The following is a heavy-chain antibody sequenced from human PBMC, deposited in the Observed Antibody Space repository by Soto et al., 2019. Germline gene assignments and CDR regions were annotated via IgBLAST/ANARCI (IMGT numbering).Heavy chain of an antibody. J-gene: IGHJ6*02. V-gene: IGHV1-18*01. CDR1: GYTFTSYG. CDR3: ARGGYYDSSGSRNYHYYGMNV. CDR2: ISPYDGYT. Sequence: QVQLVQSGAEVKKPGASVKVSCKASGYTFTSYGINWVRQAPGQGLEWLGWISPYDGYTNYAQILQGRVYMTTDPSTQTAYMELRSLRSDDTAMYYCARGGYYDSSGSRNYHYYGMNVWGQGTTVTVSS. D-gene: IGHD3-22*01.